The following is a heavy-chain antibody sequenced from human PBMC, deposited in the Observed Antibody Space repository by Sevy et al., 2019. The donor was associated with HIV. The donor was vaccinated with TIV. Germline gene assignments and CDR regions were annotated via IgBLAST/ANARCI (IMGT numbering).Heavy chain of an antibody. V-gene: IGHV3-11*01. Sequence: GGSLRLSCAASGFTFSDYYMSWIRQAPGKGLEWVSYISSSGSTIYYADSVKGRFTFSRDNAKNSMYLQMNSLRAEDTAVYYCARGGIMITFGGVIADDAFDIWGQGTLVTVSS. J-gene: IGHJ3*02. CDR3: ARGGIMITFGGVIADDAFDI. D-gene: IGHD3-16*02. CDR1: GFTFSDYY. CDR2: ISSSGSTI.